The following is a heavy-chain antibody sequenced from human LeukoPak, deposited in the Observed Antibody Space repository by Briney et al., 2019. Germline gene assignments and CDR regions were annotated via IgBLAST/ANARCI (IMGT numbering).Heavy chain of an antibody. Sequence: SETLSLTCSVSDGSINSYYWNWIRRSPGKGLEWIGYIYYKGNTNYSPSLKSRVTMSVDTSKNLFSLKVSSVTAADTAVYYCARGRSNYYGMDVWGQGTTVTVSS. CDR2: IYYKGNT. J-gene: IGHJ6*02. V-gene: IGHV4-59*01. CDR3: ARGRSNYYGMDV. CDR1: DGSINSYY. D-gene: IGHD3-10*01.